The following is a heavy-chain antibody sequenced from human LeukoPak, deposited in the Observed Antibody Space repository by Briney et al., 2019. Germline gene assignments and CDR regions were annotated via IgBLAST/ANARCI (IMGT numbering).Heavy chain of an antibody. J-gene: IGHJ6*03. CDR1: GYSISSGYY. V-gene: IGHV4-38-2*01. CDR3: ARSGRLGENYYYMDV. CDR2: IYHSGST. Sequence: KPSETLSLTCAVSGYSISSGYYWGWIRQPPGKGLEWIGSIYHSGSTYYNPSLKSRVTISVDTSKNQFSLKLSSVTAADTAVYYCARSGRLGENYYYMDVWGKGTTVTVSS. D-gene: IGHD5-24*01.